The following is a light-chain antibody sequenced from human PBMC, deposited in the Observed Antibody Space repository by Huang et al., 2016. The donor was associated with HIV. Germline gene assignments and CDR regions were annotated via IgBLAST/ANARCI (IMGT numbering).Light chain of an antibody. V-gene: IGKV3-15*01. CDR1: QTVATN. J-gene: IGKJ2*01. CDR3: QQYHNWPYT. Sequence: EIIMTQSPATLSLSPGEGASLSCRANQTVATNLAWYLHRPGHSPRILIFGASTRASGRPGRFSGSGSGTQFTLTVSGLQSEDFAVYYCQQYHNWPYTFGQGTKLEI. CDR2: GAS.